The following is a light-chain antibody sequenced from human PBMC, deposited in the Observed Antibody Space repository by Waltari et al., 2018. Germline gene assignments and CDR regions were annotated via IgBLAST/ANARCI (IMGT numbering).Light chain of an antibody. CDR3: NSRDSSGNHVV. CDR2: GKN. Sequence: SSELTQDPAVSVALGQTVRITCQGDSLRSYYASWYQQKPGQATVLVIYGKNNRPSGIPDRFSGSSLGNTASLTITGAQAEDEADYYCNSRDSSGNHVVFGGGTKLTVL. V-gene: IGLV3-19*01. J-gene: IGLJ2*01. CDR1: SLRSYY.